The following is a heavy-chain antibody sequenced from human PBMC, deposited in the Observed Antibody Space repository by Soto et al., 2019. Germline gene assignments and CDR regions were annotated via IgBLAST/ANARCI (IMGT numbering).Heavy chain of an antibody. CDR2: IIPIFGTA. CDR1: GGTFSSHA. CDR3: ARDRGYSSSSLFDY. D-gene: IGHD6-6*01. J-gene: IGHJ4*02. V-gene: IGHV1-69*13. Sequence: GASVKVSCKASGGTFSSHAISWVRQAPGQGLEWMGGIIPIFGTADYAQKFQGRVTITADESTSTAYMELSSLRSEDTAVYYCARDRGYSSSSLFDYWGQGTLVTVS.